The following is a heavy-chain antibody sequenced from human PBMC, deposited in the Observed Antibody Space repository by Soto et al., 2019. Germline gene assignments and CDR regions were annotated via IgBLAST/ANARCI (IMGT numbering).Heavy chain of an antibody. CDR3: APTATLVRGVMGWFDP. Sequence: QLQLQESGPGLVKPSETLSLTCTVSGGSISSSSYYWGWIRQPPGKGLEWIGSIYYSGSTYYNPSLEGRVTISVDTSKNQFSLKLSSVTAADTAVYYCAPTATLVRGVMGWFDPWGQGTLVTVSS. CDR1: GGSISSSSYY. D-gene: IGHD3-10*01. CDR2: IYYSGST. V-gene: IGHV4-39*01. J-gene: IGHJ5*02.